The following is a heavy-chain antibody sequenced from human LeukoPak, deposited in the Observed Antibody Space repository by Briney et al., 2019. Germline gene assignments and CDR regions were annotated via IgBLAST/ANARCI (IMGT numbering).Heavy chain of an antibody. J-gene: IGHJ4*02. D-gene: IGHD4-23*01. CDR3: ARAVGNSEDFDY. CDR1: GFTVSSNY. Sequence: GGSLRLSCAASGFTVSSNYMSWVRQAPGKGLVWVSRIKSDGSSTNYADSVKGRFTISRDNAKNTLYLQMNSLRAEDTAVYYCARAVGNSEDFDYWGQGTLVTVSS. V-gene: IGHV3-74*01. CDR2: IKSDGSST.